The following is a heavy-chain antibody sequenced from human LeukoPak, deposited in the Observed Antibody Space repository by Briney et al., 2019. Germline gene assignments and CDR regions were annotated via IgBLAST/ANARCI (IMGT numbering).Heavy chain of an antibody. CDR2: TYYRSTWNN. J-gene: IGHJ5*02. CDR3: ARHGGGRFGP. CDR1: GESVSSTSAT. V-gene: IGHV6-1*01. D-gene: IGHD4-23*01. Sequence: SHTLSLTCAISGESVSSTSATWNWIRQSPSGGLEWLGRTYYRSTWNNDYTASVKSRISINPDTSKNQFSLQLNSVTPEDTAVYYCARHGGGRFGPWGQGTLVTVSS.